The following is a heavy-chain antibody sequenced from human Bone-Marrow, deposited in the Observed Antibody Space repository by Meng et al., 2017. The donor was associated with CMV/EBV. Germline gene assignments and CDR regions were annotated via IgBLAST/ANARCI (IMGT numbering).Heavy chain of an antibody. CDR3: SSPLSGDMDD. V-gene: IGHV3-49*04. Sequence: GGSLRLSCTASGFIFGDYAMSWVRQAPGKGLEWVSSIRGTRNGGKTEYAASVKGRFTISRDDSKSIAYLQMNSLETEDRAVDYCSSPLSGDMDDWGQGATVTVSS. D-gene: IGHD5-12*01. J-gene: IGHJ6*02. CDR2: IRGTRNGGKT. CDR1: GFIFGDYA.